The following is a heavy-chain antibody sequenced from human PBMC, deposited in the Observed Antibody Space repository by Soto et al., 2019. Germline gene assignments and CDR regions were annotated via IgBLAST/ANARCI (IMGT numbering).Heavy chain of an antibody. J-gene: IGHJ4*02. CDR3: ASTYYDILTGSGGPFDY. Sequence: PGGSLRLSCAASGFTFSTYGMHWVRQAPGKGLEWVAVISYDGSNKYYADSVKGRFTISRDNSKNTLYLQMNSLRAEDTAVYYCASTYYDILTGSGGPFDYWGQGTLVTVSS. CDR1: GFTFSTYG. D-gene: IGHD3-9*01. CDR2: ISYDGSNK. V-gene: IGHV3-30*03.